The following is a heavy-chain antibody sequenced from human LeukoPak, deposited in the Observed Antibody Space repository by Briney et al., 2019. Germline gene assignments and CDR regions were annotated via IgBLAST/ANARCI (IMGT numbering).Heavy chain of an antibody. J-gene: IGHJ4*02. CDR3: ARAFPPLRTAAAGDY. D-gene: IGHD6-13*01. CDR1: GFTFSDCD. Sequence: GESLRLSCTASGFTFSDCDMNWVRQAPGKGLEWVSSISYRSSHIYYADSVKGRFTISRDNAENSLYLQMNSLRAEDTAVYYCARAFPPLRTAAAGDYWGQGTLVTVSS. V-gene: IGHV3-21*01. CDR2: ISYRSSHI.